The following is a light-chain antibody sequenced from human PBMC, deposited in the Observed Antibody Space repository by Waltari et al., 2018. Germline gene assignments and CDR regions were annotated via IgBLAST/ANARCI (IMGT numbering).Light chain of an antibody. CDR2: VNSDGSH. J-gene: IGLJ3*02. V-gene: IGLV4-69*01. CDR1: SGHSSNV. Sequence: QLVLTQSPSASASLGASVKLTCTLSSGHSSNVIAWLQQQPEKGPRYLMKVNSDGSHSKGAEIPHTFSGSSSGAERYLTISSLQSEDEADYYCQTGGHGTWVFGGGTKLTVL. CDR3: QTGGHGTWV.